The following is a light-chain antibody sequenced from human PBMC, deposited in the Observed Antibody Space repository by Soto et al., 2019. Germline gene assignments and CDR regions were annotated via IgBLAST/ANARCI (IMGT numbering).Light chain of an antibody. Sequence: DIQMTQSPSSVSASVGDRVTITCRASQDISGWLAWFQQKPGKAPNLLIYAASILQSGVPSRFSGSGSGTDFTLTITYLQPEDFATYYCQQADSFPFSFGPGTKVDFK. CDR1: QDISGW. V-gene: IGKV1D-12*01. CDR2: AAS. CDR3: QQADSFPFS. J-gene: IGKJ3*01.